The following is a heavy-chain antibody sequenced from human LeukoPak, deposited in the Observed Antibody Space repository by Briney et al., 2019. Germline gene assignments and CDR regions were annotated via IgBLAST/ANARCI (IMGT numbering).Heavy chain of an antibody. CDR3: ASVYKYAMDV. J-gene: IGHJ6*02. Sequence: GASVKVSCKASGGTFSSYAISWVRQAPGQGLEWMGGIIPIFGTANYAQKFQGRVTMTRDTSASTVYMELSGLRSEDTAVYYCASVYKYAMDVWGQGTTVTVSS. V-gene: IGHV1-69*05. CDR1: GGTFSSYA. CDR2: IIPIFGTA.